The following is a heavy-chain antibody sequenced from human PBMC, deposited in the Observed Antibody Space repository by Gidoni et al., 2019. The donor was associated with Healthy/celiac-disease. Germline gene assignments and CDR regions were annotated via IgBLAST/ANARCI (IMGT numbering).Heavy chain of an antibody. CDR3: ASGLAYCGGDCYQFDY. CDR2: IYYSGST. Sequence: IGSIYYSGSTYYNPSLKSRVTISVDTSKNQFSLKLSSVTAADTAVYYCASGLAYCGGDCYQFDYWGQGTLVTVSS. D-gene: IGHD2-21*02. J-gene: IGHJ4*02. V-gene: IGHV4-39*01.